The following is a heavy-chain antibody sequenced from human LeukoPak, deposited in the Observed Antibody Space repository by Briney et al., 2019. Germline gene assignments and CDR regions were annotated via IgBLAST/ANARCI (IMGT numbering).Heavy chain of an antibody. V-gene: IGHV1-8*03. CDR2: MNPNSGNT. CDR3: ARGLRYFDWLLNYMDV. Sequence: ASVKVSCKASGYTFTSYDINWVRQATGQGLEWMRWMNPNSGNTGYAQKFQGRVTITRNTSISTAYMELSSLRSEDTAVYYCARGLRYFDWLLNYMDVWGKGTTVTVSS. D-gene: IGHD3-9*01. CDR1: GYTFTSYD. J-gene: IGHJ6*03.